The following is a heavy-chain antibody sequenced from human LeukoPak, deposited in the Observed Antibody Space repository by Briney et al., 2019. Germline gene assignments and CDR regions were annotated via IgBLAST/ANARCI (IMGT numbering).Heavy chain of an antibody. Sequence: PSETLSLTCVVSGGSVSSSKWWSWVRQPPGKGLEWIGQVYHDGGTKYNPSLKSRVTISVDTSKNQFSLKLSSVTAADTAVYYCARTYYYDSSGYSLFDYWGQGTLVTVSS. V-gene: IGHV4-4*02. J-gene: IGHJ4*02. CDR3: ARTYYYDSSGYSLFDY. CDR1: GGSVSSSKW. CDR2: VYHDGGT. D-gene: IGHD3-22*01.